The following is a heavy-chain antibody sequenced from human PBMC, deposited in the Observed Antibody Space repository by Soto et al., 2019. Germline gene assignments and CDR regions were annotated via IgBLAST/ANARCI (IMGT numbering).Heavy chain of an antibody. CDR2: IIPIFGTA. CDR1: GGTFSSYA. D-gene: IGHD1-20*01. Sequence: ASVKVSCKASGGTFSSYAISWLRQAPGQGLEWMGGIIPIFGTANYAQKFQGRVTINADESTSTDYMELSSLRSEDTAVYYCARDRYNCNGRFDPWGQGTLVTVSS. J-gene: IGHJ5*02. CDR3: ARDRYNCNGRFDP. V-gene: IGHV1-69*13.